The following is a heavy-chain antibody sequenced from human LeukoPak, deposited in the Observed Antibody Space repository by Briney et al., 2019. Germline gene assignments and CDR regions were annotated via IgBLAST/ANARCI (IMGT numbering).Heavy chain of an antibody. D-gene: IGHD6-6*01. J-gene: IGHJ4*02. Sequence: SGGSLRLSCAASGFTFSSYEMNWVRQAPGKALEWVSYISSSGSTIYYADSVKGRFTISRDNAKNSLYLQMNSLRAEDTAVYYCARLYSSSSGLRASDYWGQGTLVTVSS. CDR1: GFTFSSYE. V-gene: IGHV3-48*03. CDR3: ARLYSSSSGLRASDY. CDR2: ISSSGSTI.